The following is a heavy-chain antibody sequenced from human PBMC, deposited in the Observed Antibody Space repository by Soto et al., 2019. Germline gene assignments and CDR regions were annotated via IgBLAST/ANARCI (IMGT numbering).Heavy chain of an antibody. J-gene: IGHJ5*01. CDR3: ARGFTSGYPSNWFDS. D-gene: IGHD3-3*01. CDR2: ISYDGSKK. V-gene: IGHV3-30*03. Sequence: QVQLVESGGGVVQPGRSLRLSCAASGFTFSSYGMHWVRQAPGKGQEWVAVISYDGSKKYYADSVKGRFTISRDNSKNTLYLQMDSLRDEDTAVYYCARGFTSGYPSNWFDSWGQGTLVTVSS. CDR1: GFTFSSYG.